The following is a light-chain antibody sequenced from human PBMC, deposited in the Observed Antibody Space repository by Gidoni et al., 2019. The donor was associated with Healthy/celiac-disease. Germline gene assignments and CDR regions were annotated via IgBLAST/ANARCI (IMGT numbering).Light chain of an antibody. Sequence: QSALTQPASVSGSPGQSITISCTGSSSDVGGYNYVSWYQQKPGKAPKLMIYEVSNRPSGVSNLFSGSKSGNTASLTISGLQAEDEADYYCSSYTSSITLLFGGGTKLTVL. J-gene: IGLJ2*01. CDR3: SSYTSSITLL. CDR2: EVS. CDR1: SSDVGGYNY. V-gene: IGLV2-14*01.